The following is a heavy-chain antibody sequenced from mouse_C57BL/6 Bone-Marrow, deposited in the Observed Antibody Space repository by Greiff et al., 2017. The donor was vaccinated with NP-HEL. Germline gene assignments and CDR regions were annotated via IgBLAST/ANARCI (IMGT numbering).Heavy chain of an antibody. CDR3: ARDRTTVVAGGDFDY. D-gene: IGHD1-1*01. V-gene: IGHV5-4*01. CDR1: GFTFSSYA. J-gene: IGHJ2*01. CDR2: ISDGGSYT. Sequence: EVQLVESGGGLVKPGGSLKLSCAASGFTFSSYAMSWVRQTPEKRLEWVATISDGGSYTYYPDNVKGRFTISRDNAKNNLYLQMSHLKSEDTAMYYCARDRTTVVAGGDFDYWGQGTTLTVSS.